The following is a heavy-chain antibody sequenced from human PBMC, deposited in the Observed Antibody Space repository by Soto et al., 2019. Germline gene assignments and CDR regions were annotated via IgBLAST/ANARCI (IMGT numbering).Heavy chain of an antibody. D-gene: IGHD3-22*01. J-gene: IGHJ3*01. V-gene: IGHV1-69*01. CDR3: VRDRRIYYSDPHDEFVASDYEV. Sequence: QVRLIQSEAEVKKPGSSVRVSCTASGGIFGSHGFSWVRQAPGQRLEWVGGFIPIFRTLPYTEKFQARVRIAADESTNTVYFDLSSLTSEDTAVYYCVRDRRIYYSDPHDEFVASDYEVWGQGTMVSVSS. CDR2: FIPIFRTL. CDR1: GGIFGSHG.